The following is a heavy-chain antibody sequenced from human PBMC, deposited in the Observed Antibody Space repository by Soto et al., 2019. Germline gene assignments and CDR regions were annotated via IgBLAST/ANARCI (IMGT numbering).Heavy chain of an antibody. CDR2: IIPILGIA. Sequence: QVQLVQSGAEVKKPGSSVKVSCKASGGTFRSYTISWVRQVPGQGLEWMGRIIPILGIANYAQKFQGRVTITADKSTSTAYMELSSLRSEDTAVYYCARDSATPFDYWGQGTLVTVSS. J-gene: IGHJ4*02. V-gene: IGHV1-69*08. D-gene: IGHD2-15*01. CDR3: ARDSATPFDY. CDR1: GGTFRSYT.